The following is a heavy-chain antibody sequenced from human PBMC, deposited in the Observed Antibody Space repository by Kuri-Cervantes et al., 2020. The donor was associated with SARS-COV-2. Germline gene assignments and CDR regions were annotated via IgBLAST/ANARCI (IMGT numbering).Heavy chain of an antibody. Sequence: LSLTCAVSGYSINSGYYWGWIRQAPGKGLEWVSSMSGGGASTFYADSVKGRFTISRDNSKNTLYLQMNSLRAEDTAVYYCAKVENYGNAFDIWGQGTMVTVSS. V-gene: IGHV3-23*01. CDR1: GYSINSGYY. J-gene: IGHJ3*02. CDR2: MSGGGAST. D-gene: IGHD1-7*01. CDR3: AKVENYGNAFDI.